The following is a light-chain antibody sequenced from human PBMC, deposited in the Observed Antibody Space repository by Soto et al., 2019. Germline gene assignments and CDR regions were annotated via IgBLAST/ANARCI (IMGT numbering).Light chain of an antibody. CDR2: EVS. J-gene: IGLJ1*01. V-gene: IGLV2-14*01. Sequence: QSALTQPASGSGSPGQSITISCTGTSSDVGGYNYVSWYQQHPGKAPKLMIYEVSNRPSGVSNHFSGSKSGNTASLTISGLQAEDEADYYCSSYTRSSTYVFGTGTKLPV. CDR1: SSDVGGYNY. CDR3: SSYTRSSTYV.